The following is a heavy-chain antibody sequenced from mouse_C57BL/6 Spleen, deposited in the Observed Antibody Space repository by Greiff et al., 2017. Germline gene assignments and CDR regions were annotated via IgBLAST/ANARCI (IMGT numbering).Heavy chain of an antibody. J-gene: IGHJ1*03. V-gene: IGHV4-1*01. CDR3: ARQAGHWYFDV. CDR1: GIDFSRYW. CDR2: INPDSSTI. D-gene: IGHD3-2*02. Sequence: EVKLQESGGGLVQPGGSLKLSCAASGIDFSRYWMSWVRRAQGKGLEWIGEINPDSSTINYAPSLKDKFIIARDNAKNTLDLQMSTVRSEDTALYYCARQAGHWYFDVWGTGTTLTVSS.